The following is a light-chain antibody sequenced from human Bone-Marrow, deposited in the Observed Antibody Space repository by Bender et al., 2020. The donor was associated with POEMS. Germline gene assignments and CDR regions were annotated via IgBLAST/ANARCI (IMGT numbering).Light chain of an antibody. Sequence: QSALTQPASASGSPGQSITISCTGSASDVGDYNLVSWYQQHPGKAPKLMLYEGRNRPAAIPNRFSASKYGNTPSLTSPGVQAEDEADYYCCSKSGILVFGGGTRLTVL. CDR2: EGR. CDR3: CSKSGILV. CDR1: ASDVGDYNL. V-gene: IGLV2-23*01. J-gene: IGLJ3*02.